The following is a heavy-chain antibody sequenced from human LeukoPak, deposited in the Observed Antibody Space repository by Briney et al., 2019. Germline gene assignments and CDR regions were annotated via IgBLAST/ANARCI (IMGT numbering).Heavy chain of an antibody. J-gene: IGHJ4*02. CDR2: ISAYNGNT. D-gene: IGHD1-7*01. CDR3: ARVGGITGTTLGEEFGY. Sequence: GASVKVSCKASGYTFTSYGISWVRQAPGQGLEWMGWISAYNGNTNYAQKLQGRVTITTDTSTSTAYMELRSLRSDDTAVYYCARVGGITGTTLGEEFGYWGQGTLVTVSS. V-gene: IGHV1-18*01. CDR1: GYTFTSYG.